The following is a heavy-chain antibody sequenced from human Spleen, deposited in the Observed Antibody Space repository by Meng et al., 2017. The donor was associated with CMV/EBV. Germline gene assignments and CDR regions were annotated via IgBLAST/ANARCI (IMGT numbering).Heavy chain of an antibody. D-gene: IGHD2-15*01. V-gene: IGHV1-69*10. CDR3: ARGPVDIVVVVVATRFDY. CDR1: TCNNYA. CDR2: IIPSLGIA. J-gene: IGHJ4*02. Sequence: TCNNYAINWGRQAPGQGLEWMGGIIPSLGIANYAQKFQGRVTITADKSTSTAYMELSSLRSADTAVYYCARGPVDIVVVVVATRFDYWGQGTLVTVSS.